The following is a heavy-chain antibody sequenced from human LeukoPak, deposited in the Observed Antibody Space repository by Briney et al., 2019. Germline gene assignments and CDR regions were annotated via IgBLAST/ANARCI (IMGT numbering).Heavy chain of an antibody. CDR1: GFTFSSYA. V-gene: IGHV3-23*01. CDR3: ARDPGTNYYDSSASD. D-gene: IGHD3-22*01. J-gene: IGHJ4*02. CDR2: ISGSGRST. Sequence: PGGSLRLSCAASGFTFSSYAMSWVRQAPGKGLEWVSAISGSGRSTYYADSVKGRFTISRDNAKNSLYLQMNSLRAEDTAVYYCARDPGTNYYDSSASDWGQGTLVTVSS.